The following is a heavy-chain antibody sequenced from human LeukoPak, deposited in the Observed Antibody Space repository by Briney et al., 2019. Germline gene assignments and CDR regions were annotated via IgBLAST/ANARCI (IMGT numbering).Heavy chain of an antibody. CDR2: INPNSGGT. CDR3: ARDAAYSSGWPSYYLDD. D-gene: IGHD6-19*01. CDR1: GYIFTGYY. Sequence: WASVKVSCKASGYIFTGYYMHWVRQAPGQGLEWMGWINPNSGGTNYAQKLQGRVTMTRDTSISTAYMEVSRLRDDDTAVYYCARDAAYSSGWPSYYLDDWGQGTLVTVSS. J-gene: IGHJ4*02. V-gene: IGHV1-2*02.